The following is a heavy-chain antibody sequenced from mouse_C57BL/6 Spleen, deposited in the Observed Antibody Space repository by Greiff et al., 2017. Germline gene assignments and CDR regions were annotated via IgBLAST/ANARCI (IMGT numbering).Heavy chain of an antibody. Sequence: EVQLVESGGGLVKPGGSLKLSCAASGFTFSDYGMHWVRQAPEKGLEWVAYISSGSSTIYYADTVKGRFTISRDNAKNTLFLQMTSLRSEDTAMYYCARNCYGSSYPFAYWGQGTLVTVSA. CDR2: ISSGSSTI. CDR3: ARNCYGSSYPFAY. D-gene: IGHD1-1*01. CDR1: GFTFSDYG. J-gene: IGHJ3*01. V-gene: IGHV5-17*01.